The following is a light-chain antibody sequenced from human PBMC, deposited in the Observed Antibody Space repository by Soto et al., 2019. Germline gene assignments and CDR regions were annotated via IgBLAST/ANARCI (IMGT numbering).Light chain of an antibody. J-gene: IGKJ2*01. CDR2: VVS. CDR3: QQSYSIPYT. V-gene: IGKV1-39*01. CDR1: QTISRN. Sequence: DIQLTQSPSSLSASVGDRVTITCRASQTISRNLNWYQQKPGEAPKLLMYVVSSLQGGVPSRFSGSESGTDYTLTISSLHPDDFATYYCQQSYSIPYTFGQGTKLEIK.